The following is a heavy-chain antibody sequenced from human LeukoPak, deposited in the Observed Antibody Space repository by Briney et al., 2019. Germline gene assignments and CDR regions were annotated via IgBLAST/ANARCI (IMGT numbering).Heavy chain of an antibody. D-gene: IGHD3-22*01. J-gene: IGHJ4*02. CDR3: AKDLDSSGSHYVVDN. V-gene: IGHV3-23*01. CDR2: ISASGGDT. CDR1: GFTFSSYA. Sequence: PGGSLRLSCADSGFTFSSYAMSWVRQAPGKGLEWVSLISASGGDTHYADSVKGRFTISRDNSKNTLSLQMNSLRAEDTAVYYCAKDLDSSGSHYVVDNWGQGTLVTVSS.